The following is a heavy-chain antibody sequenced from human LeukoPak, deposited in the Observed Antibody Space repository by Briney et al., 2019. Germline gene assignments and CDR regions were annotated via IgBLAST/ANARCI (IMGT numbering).Heavy chain of an antibody. CDR2: INPNSGCT. J-gene: IGHJ4*02. V-gene: IGHV1-2*02. CDR3: ASYYYGSGSYYLGNY. D-gene: IGHD3-10*01. CDR1: GYTFTGYY. Sequence: ASVKVSCKASGYTFTGYYMHWVRQAPGQGLEWMGWINPNSGCTNYAQKFQGRVTMTRDTSISTAYMELSRLRSDDTAAYYCASYYYGSGSYYLGNYWGQGTLVTVSS.